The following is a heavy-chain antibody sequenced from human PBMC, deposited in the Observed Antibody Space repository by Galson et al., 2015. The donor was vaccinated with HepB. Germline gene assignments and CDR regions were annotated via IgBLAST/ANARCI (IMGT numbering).Heavy chain of an antibody. D-gene: IGHD2-2*01. CDR2: IIPIFGTA. CDR1: GGTFSSYA. V-gene: IGHV1-69*13. Sequence: SVKVSCKASGGTFSSYAISWVRQAPGQGLEWMGGIIPIFGTANYAQKFQGRVTITADESTSTAYMELSSLRSEDTAVYYCARHCKEARRYCSSTSCLRLYYYGMDVWGQGTTVTVSS. CDR3: ARHCKEARRYCSSTSCLRLYYYGMDV. J-gene: IGHJ6*02.